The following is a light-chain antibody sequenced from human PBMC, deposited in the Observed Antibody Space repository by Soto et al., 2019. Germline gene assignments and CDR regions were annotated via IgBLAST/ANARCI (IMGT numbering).Light chain of an antibody. CDR3: AAWDDSLNGVI. Sequence: QSVLTQPPSASGTPGQRITISCSGSSSNIGSHTVNWHQQFPGTAPKLLIYSNNERPSGVPDRFSGSKSGTSASLAISGLQSGDEADYYCAAWDDSLNGVIFGGGTKLTGL. V-gene: IGLV1-44*01. CDR2: SNN. J-gene: IGLJ2*01. CDR1: SSNIGSHT.